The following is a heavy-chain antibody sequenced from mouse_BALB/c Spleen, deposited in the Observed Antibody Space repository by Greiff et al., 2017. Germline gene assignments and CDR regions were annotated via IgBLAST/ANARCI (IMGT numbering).Heavy chain of an antibody. CDR2: ISSGGSYT. Sequence: EVKLVESGGDLVKPGGSLKLSCAASGFTFSSYGMSWVRQTPDKRLEWVATISSGGSYTYYPDSVKGRFTISRDNAKNTLYLQMSSLRSEDTAMYYCARDRGYYGSSYGYAMDYWGQGTSVTVSS. J-gene: IGHJ4*01. CDR1: GFTFSSYG. D-gene: IGHD1-1*01. CDR3: ARDRGYYGSSYGYAMDY. V-gene: IGHV5-6*01.